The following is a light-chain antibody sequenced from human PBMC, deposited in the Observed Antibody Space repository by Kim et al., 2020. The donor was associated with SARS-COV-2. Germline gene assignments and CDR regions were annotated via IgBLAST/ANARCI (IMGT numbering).Light chain of an antibody. J-gene: IGLJ3*02. CDR1: SSDVGAYTS. CDR3: ASYTTRSTWV. V-gene: IGLV2-14*03. Sequence: GQSITFSCTGTSSDVGAYTSVSWYQQHPNKAPKLMIYDVTTRPSGVSNRFSGSKSGNTASLTISGLQAEDEADYYCASYTTRSTWVFGGGTQLTVL. CDR2: DVT.